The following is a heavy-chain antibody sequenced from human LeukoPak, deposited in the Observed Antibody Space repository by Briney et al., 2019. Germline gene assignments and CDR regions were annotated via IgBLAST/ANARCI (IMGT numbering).Heavy chain of an antibody. CDR3: ARDRPGAQGFDY. CDR1: GFTFSAHD. D-gene: IGHD4/OR15-4a*01. CDR2: IGTADDA. Sequence: PGGSLRLSCAASGFTFSAHDMHWVRQATGKGLEWVSAIGTADDAYYAGSVESRFTISREDAWNSVYLQLNNLRVGDTAVYYCARDRPGAQGFDYWGQGTLVTVSS. V-gene: IGHV3-13*01. J-gene: IGHJ4*02.